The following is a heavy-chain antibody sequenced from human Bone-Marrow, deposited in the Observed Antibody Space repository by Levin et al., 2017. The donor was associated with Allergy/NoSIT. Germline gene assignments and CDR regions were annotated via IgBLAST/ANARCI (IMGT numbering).Heavy chain of an antibody. CDR2: ISWNSGKL. CDR1: GFSLDDYA. CDR3: TKGHGFSWFHNRFDS. D-gene: IGHD3-10*01. J-gene: IGHJ4*02. Sequence: PGGSLRLSCAASGFSLDDYAMHWVRQVPGKGLEWVSSISWNSGKLGYSDSVKGRFTISRDNAKNSVYLQMNSLRPEDTALYYCTKGHGFSWFHNRFDSWGQGTLVTVSS. V-gene: IGHV3-9*01.